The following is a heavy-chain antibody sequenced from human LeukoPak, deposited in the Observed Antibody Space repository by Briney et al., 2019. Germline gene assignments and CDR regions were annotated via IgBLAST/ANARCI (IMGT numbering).Heavy chain of an antibody. CDR3: AKDLYYYGSGSFCDY. CDR2: ILYDGSNK. CDR1: GFTFSNYG. D-gene: IGHD3-10*01. J-gene: IGHJ4*02. Sequence: PGRSLRLSCAVSGFTFSNYGMHWVRQAPGKGLEWVAFILYDGSNKYYADSVKGRFTISRDNSKNTLHLQMNSLRAEDTAVYYCAKDLYYYGSGSFCDYWGQGTLVTVSS. V-gene: IGHV3-30*18.